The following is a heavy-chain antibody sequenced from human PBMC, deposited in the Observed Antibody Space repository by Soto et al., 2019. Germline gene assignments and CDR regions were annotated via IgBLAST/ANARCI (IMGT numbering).Heavy chain of an antibody. CDR2: IYHSGST. CDR1: GGSISSSNW. D-gene: IGHD3-10*02. J-gene: IGHJ6*02. V-gene: IGHV4-4*02. Sequence: QVQLQESGPGLVKPSGTLSLTCAVSGGSISSSNWWSWVRQPPGKGLEWIGEIYHSGSTNYNPSLTSRGTITEDKSTNQFPLKLSSVTAADTAVYYCASVRGGYYYAMDVWGQGTTVTVSS. CDR3: ASVRGGYYYAMDV.